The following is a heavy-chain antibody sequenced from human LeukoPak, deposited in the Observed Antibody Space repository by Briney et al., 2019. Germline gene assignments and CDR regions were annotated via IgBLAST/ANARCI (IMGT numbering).Heavy chain of an antibody. V-gene: IGHV3-23*01. CDR3: AKVGVGWVAFEY. CDR2: ISDSGGGT. D-gene: IGHD3-16*01. Sequence: GGSLRLSCAASGFTFSNFAMSWVRQAPGKGLQWVSAISDSGGGTFYADSVKGRFTISRDNSKDTLYLQMNSLRAEDTAVYYCAKVGVGWVAFEYWGQGTLVTVSS. J-gene: IGHJ4*02. CDR1: GFTFSNFA.